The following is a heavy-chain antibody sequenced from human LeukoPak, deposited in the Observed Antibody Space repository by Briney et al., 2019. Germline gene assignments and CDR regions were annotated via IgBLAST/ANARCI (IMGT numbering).Heavy chain of an antibody. CDR3: ARGVSGSFDY. Sequence: QPGGSLRLSCVASGFTFSDHYMDWVRQAPGKGLEWVAIIKEDGTEKQYVDSVKDRFSISRDNAKNSLYLQMNSLRAEDTAVYYCARGVSGSFDYWGQGTLVTVSS. J-gene: IGHJ4*02. D-gene: IGHD3-22*01. V-gene: IGHV3-7*04. CDR1: GFTFSDHY. CDR2: IKEDGTEK.